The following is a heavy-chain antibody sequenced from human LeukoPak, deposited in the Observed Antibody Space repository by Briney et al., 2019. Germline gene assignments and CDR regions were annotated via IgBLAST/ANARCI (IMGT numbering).Heavy chain of an antibody. CDR3: AGDYGGTIDY. D-gene: IGHD4-23*01. CDR2: ISGSSSII. V-gene: IGHV3-48*01. Sequence: GGSLRLSCAASGFTFSNYGMNWVRQAPGKGLDWVSYISGSSSIIYYTDSVKGRFTISRDNAKKSLYLQMSSLRADDTAVYYCAGDYGGTIDYWGQGALVTVSS. J-gene: IGHJ4*02. CDR1: GFTFSNYG.